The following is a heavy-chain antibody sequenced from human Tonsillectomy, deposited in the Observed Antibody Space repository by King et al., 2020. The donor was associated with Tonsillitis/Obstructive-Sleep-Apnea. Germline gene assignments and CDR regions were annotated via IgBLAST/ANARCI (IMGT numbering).Heavy chain of an antibody. D-gene: IGHD3-16*01. V-gene: IGHV3-7*03. J-gene: IGHJ4*02. Sequence: VQLVESGGGLVQPGGSLRVSCAASGFTFSSHWMSWVRQAPGKGLEWVANIKQDGSEKHYVDSVKGRFTISRDNAKNSLYLQMNSLGDEDTAVYYCARGVGGGSDYWGQGTLVTVSS. CDR2: IKQDGSEK. CDR3: ARGVGGGSDY. CDR1: GFTFSSHW.